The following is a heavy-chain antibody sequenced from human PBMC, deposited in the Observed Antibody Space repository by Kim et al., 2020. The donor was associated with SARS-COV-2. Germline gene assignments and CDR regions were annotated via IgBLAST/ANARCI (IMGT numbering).Heavy chain of an antibody. CDR1: GGSISSSSYY. D-gene: IGHD3-3*01. CDR3: GADFWSGYFSGWFDP. J-gene: IGHJ5*02. V-gene: IGHV4-39*01. Sequence: SETLSLTCTVSGGSISSSSYYWGWIRQPPGKGLEWIGSIYYSGSTYYNPSLKSRVTISVDTSKNQFSLKLSSVTAADTAVYYCGADFWSGYFSGWFDPWGQGTLVTVSS. CDR2: IYYSGST.